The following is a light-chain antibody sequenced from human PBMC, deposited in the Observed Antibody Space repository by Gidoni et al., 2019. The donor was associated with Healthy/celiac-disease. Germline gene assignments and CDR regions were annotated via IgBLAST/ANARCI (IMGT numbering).Light chain of an antibody. CDR2: DAS. J-gene: IGKJ4*01. V-gene: IGKV3-11*01. CDR1: QSVSSY. Sequence: ELVLTQSRATLSLSPGERATLSCRASQSVSSYLAWYQQKPGQAPRLLIYDASNRATGIPARFSGSGSGTDFTLTISSLEPEDFAVYYCQQRSNWPPSLTFGGGTKVEIK. CDR3: QQRSNWPPSLT.